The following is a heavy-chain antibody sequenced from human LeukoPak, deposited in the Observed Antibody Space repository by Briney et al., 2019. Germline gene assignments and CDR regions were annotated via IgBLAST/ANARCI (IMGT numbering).Heavy chain of an antibody. CDR3: ARGETSSYDY. Sequence: GGSLRLSCAASGFTVSNNLMRWVRQTPGKGLEWVSVIYTGGSTYYGDSVKGRFTISRDNSKNTLYLQMESLRAEDTAVYYCARGETSSYDYWGQGTLATVSA. CDR2: IYTGGST. D-gene: IGHD3-16*01. J-gene: IGHJ4*02. V-gene: IGHV3-53*01. CDR1: GFTVSNNL.